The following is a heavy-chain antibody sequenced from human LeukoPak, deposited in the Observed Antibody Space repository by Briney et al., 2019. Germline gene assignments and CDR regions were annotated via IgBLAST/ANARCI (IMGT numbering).Heavy chain of an antibody. D-gene: IGHD2-8*02. CDR3: ARGAGWWDY. V-gene: IGHV4-59*11. CDR1: SASISSHY. J-gene: IGHJ4*02. Sequence: SETLSLTCTVSSASISSHYWSWIRQPPGKGLEWVGYIYYSRSTNYNPSLKSRVTISVDTSKNQFSLKLNSVTAADTAVYFCARGAGWWDYWGQGTLVTVSS. CDR2: IYYSRST.